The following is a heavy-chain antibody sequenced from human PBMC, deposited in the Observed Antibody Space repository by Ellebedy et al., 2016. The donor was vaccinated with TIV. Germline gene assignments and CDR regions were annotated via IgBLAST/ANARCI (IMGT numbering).Heavy chain of an antibody. CDR2: IWYDGVNI. D-gene: IGHD2-15*01. CDR3: SRGWSTPDS. Sequence: GESLKISCVASGFSFTNYGMHWVRQAPGKGLDRVAVIWYDGVNIFYADSVKGRFTIPRDNAQDTLFLQMNSLRAEDTAVYFCSRGWSTPDSWGQGTLVIVSS. CDR1: GFSFTNYG. V-gene: IGHV3-33*01. J-gene: IGHJ4*02.